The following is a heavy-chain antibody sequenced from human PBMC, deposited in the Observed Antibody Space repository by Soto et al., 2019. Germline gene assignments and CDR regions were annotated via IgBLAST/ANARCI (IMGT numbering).Heavy chain of an antibody. V-gene: IGHV3-23*01. CDR3: AKVLYYDSSENYFDY. Sequence: GGFLRLSCAASGFTFSSYAMSWVRQAPGKGLEWVSAISGSGGSTYYADSVKGRFTISRDNSKNTLYLQMNSLRAEDTAVYYCAKVLYYDSSENYFDYWGQGTLVTVSS. CDR2: ISGSGGST. CDR1: GFTFSSYA. J-gene: IGHJ4*02. D-gene: IGHD3-22*01.